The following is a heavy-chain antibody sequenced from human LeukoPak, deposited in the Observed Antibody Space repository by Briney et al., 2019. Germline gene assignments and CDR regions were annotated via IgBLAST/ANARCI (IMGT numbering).Heavy chain of an antibody. J-gene: IGHJ4*02. D-gene: IGHD3-16*01. Sequence: PGGSLRLSCAASGFTFSSYAMSWVRQAPGKGLEWVSAISGSAGNTYYADSVKGRFTISRDNSKNTLYLQMNSLRVEDMAVYYCARKLWHRNDCWGQGTLVTVSS. CDR3: ARKLWHRNDC. CDR2: ISGSAGNT. CDR1: GFTFSSYA. V-gene: IGHV3-23*01.